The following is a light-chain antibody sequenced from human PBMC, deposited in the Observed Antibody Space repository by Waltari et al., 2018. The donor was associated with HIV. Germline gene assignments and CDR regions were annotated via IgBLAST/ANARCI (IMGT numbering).Light chain of an antibody. Sequence: QSVLTQPPSVSGAPGQRVTISCTGSSSHIGADYAVHWYQQLPGTAPKLLIYGYNNRPSWVPDRFSGSKSGTSASLAITGLQAEDEADYNCQSYDSSLSAVLFGGGTKLTVL. CDR1: SSHIGADYA. CDR2: GYN. CDR3: QSYDSSLSAVL. J-gene: IGLJ2*01. V-gene: IGLV1-40*01.